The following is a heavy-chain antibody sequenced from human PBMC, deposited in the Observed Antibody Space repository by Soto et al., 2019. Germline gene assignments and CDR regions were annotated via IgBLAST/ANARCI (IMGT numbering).Heavy chain of an antibody. J-gene: IGHJ6*02. Sequence: PSETLSLTCTVSGGSISSYYWSWIRQPPGKGLEWIGYIYYSGSTNYNPSLKSRVTISVDTSKNQFSLKLSSVTAADTAVYYCARSYYDFWSGPKGMDVWGQGTTVTVSS. CDR2: IYYSGST. V-gene: IGHV4-59*01. CDR1: GGSISSYY. D-gene: IGHD3-3*01. CDR3: ARSYYDFWSGPKGMDV.